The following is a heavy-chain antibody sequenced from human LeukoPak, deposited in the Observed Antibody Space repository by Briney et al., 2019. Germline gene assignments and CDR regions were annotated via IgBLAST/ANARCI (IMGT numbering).Heavy chain of an antibody. Sequence: SQTLSLTCTVSGDSINSGPYYCSWIRQPAGKGLEWIGRIYSGGRTNYNPSLKSRVTISVDTSKNHFSLKLSSVTAADTAVYYCAREGSIYYSDSSGYLGYWGQGTLVTVSS. J-gene: IGHJ4*02. V-gene: IGHV4-61*02. D-gene: IGHD3-22*01. CDR2: IYSGGRT. CDR3: AREGSIYYSDSSGYLGY. CDR1: GDSINSGPYY.